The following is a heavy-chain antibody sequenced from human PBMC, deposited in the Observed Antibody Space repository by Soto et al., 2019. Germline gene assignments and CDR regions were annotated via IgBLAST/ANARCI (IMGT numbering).Heavy chain of an antibody. V-gene: IGHV3-74*01. CDR3: AKDLTWNEADY. CDR1: GFIFSNYW. J-gene: IGHJ4*02. CDR2: IRNDGSIT. Sequence: QPGGSLRLSCEASGFIFSNYWMHWVRHTRGTGLVWVSRIRNDGSITNYADSVKGRFTISRDNAKNTLYLQMNSLRAEDTAVYYCAKDLTWNEADYWGQGALVTVSS. D-gene: IGHD1-1*01.